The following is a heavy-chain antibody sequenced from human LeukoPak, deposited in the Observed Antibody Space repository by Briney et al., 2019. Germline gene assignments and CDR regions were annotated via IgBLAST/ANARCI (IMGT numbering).Heavy chain of an antibody. Sequence: GGSLRLSCAAAGFTFSSYAMSWVRQAPGKGLEWVSAISGSGGSTYYADSVKGRFTISRDNSKNTPYLQMNSLRAEDTAVYYCAKDLSLWSDYWGQGTLVTVSS. D-gene: IGHD3-10*01. CDR1: GFTFSSYA. V-gene: IGHV3-23*01. CDR2: ISGSGGST. J-gene: IGHJ4*02. CDR3: AKDLSLWSDY.